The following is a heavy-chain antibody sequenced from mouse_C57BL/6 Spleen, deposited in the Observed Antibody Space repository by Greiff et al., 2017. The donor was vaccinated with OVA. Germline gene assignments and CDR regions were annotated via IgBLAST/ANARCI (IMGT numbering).Heavy chain of an antibody. CDR1: GYTFTGYW. D-gene: IGHD1-1*01. J-gene: IGHJ3*01. Sequence: VQLQQSGAELLKPGASVKLSCKATGYTFTGYWIEWVKQRPGHGLEWIGEILPGSGSTNYNEKFKGKATFTADTYYNTAYMQLSSLTTEDAAINYCSRSSYGSSYGFAYWGQGTLVTVSA. V-gene: IGHV1-9*01. CDR2: ILPGSGST. CDR3: SRSSYGSSYGFAY.